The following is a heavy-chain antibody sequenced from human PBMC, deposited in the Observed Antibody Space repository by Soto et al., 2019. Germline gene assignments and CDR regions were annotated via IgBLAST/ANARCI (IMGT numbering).Heavy chain of an antibody. Sequence: PGGSLRLSCAASGFTFSSYAMSWIRQAPGKGLEWVSVISSSGGSIYYSDSVKGRFAISRDNSKNTLYLQMNSLRAGDTAVYYCAKDTTTIFGVVDAFDICGQGTMVTVS. CDR3: AKDTTTIFGVVDAFDI. J-gene: IGHJ3*02. D-gene: IGHD3-3*01. CDR2: ISSSGGSI. V-gene: IGHV3-23*01. CDR1: GFTFSSYA.